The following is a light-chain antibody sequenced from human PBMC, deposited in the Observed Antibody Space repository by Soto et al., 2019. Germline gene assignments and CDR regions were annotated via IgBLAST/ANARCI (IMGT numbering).Light chain of an antibody. Sequence: DIQMTQSPSSPSASVGDRVTITCRASQSISNYLNWYQQKPGKAPKLLVYGASNLQSGVPSRFSGSGSGTDFTLTISSLHPEDFATYYCQQSYSTPPITFGQGTRLEIK. CDR3: QQSYSTPPIT. V-gene: IGKV1-39*01. CDR2: GAS. CDR1: QSISNY. J-gene: IGKJ5*01.